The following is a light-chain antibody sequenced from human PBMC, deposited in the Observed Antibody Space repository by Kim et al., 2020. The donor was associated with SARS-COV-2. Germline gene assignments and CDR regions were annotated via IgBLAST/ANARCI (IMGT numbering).Light chain of an antibody. V-gene: IGLV3-1*01. Sequence: SYELTQPPSVSVSPGQTASITCSGDNLGDKYACWYQQKPGQSPVVVIYQDRKRPSGIPERFSGSNSGNTATLTISGTQAMDEADYYCQAWDSSTYVVFGGGTQLTVL. CDR3: QAWDSSTYVV. J-gene: IGLJ2*01. CDR2: QDR. CDR1: NLGDKY.